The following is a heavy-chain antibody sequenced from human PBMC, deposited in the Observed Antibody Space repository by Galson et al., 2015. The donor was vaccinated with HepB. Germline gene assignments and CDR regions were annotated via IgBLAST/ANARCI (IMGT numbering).Heavy chain of an antibody. D-gene: IGHD6-13*01. CDR2: SSSSGSTI. J-gene: IGHJ3*02. CDR3: ARDGGSSDHDAFDI. CDR1: GFTFSSYE. Sequence: SLRLSCAASGFTFSSYEMNWVRQAPGRGLEWVSYSSSSGSTIYYADSVKGRFTISRDNAKNSLYLQMNSLRAEDTAVYYCARDGGSSDHDAFDIWGQGTMVTVSS. V-gene: IGHV3-48*03.